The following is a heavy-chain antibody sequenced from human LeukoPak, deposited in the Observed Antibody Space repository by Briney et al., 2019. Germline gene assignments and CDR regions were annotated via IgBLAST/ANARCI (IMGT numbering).Heavy chain of an antibody. CDR2: INPNSGGT. CDR1: GYTFTGYY. CDR3: AFLPYDYVGGSYRYPGPYYFDY. Sequence: ASVKVSCKASGYTFTGYYMHWVRQAPGQGLEWVGWINPNSGGTNYAQKFQGRVTMTRDTSISTAYMELSRLRSDDTAVYYCAFLPYDYVGGSYRYPGPYYFDYWGQGTLVTVSS. V-gene: IGHV1-2*02. J-gene: IGHJ4*02. D-gene: IGHD3-16*02.